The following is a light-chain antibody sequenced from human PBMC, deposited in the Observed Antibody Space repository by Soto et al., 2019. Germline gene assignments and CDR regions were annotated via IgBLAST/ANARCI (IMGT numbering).Light chain of an antibody. CDR1: SSDVGGYNL. CDR3: CSYAGGSPSLV. J-gene: IGLJ3*02. CDR2: EGS. V-gene: IGLV2-23*01. Sequence: QSALTQPASVSGSPGQSITISCTGTSSDVGGYNLVSWYQQHPGNAPKLMIFEGSKRPSGVSNRFSGSKSGNTASLTISGLQAEDEASYSCCSYAGGSPSLVFGGGTKLTVL.